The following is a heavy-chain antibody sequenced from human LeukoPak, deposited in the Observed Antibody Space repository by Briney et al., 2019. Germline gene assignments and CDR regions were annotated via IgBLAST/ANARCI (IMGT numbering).Heavy chain of an antibody. V-gene: IGHV1-18*01. CDR2: ISAYQGDT. Sequence: GASVTVSCKASGYTFIGYGITWVRKAPGQGLEWIGRISAYQGDTNYAQKLQCRLTMPTDTSTSTAYMELRSLRSDDTAVYYCARVGRTRAAYSISWPPRKYFDSCGQGPPVTVSS. D-gene: IGHD6-13*01. J-gene: IGHJ4*02. CDR3: ARVGRTRAAYSISWPPRKYFDS. CDR1: GYTFIGYG.